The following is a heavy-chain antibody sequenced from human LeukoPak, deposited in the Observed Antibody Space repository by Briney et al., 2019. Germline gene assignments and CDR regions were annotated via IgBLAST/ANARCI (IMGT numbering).Heavy chain of an antibody. V-gene: IGHV3-11*01. CDR3: AAYKHYYSSRLQVYFYYGLDV. J-gene: IGHJ6*02. D-gene: IGHD2-21*02. CDR1: GFISSDYY. CDR2: VSSNGDTI. Sequence: GGSLRLSCAATGFISSDYYMTWIRQAPGKGLEWISSVSSNGDTIYYRDSMRGRFTISRDNAKNLLSLHMNSLRAEDTAVYYCAAYKHYYSSRLQVYFYYGLDVWGQGTTVTVSS.